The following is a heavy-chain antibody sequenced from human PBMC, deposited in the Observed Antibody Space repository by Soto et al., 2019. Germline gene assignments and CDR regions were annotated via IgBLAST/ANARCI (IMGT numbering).Heavy chain of an antibody. CDR1: GGSISSGGYY. CDR2: IYYSGST. J-gene: IGHJ5*02. CDR3: ARHTNGPGIAVAGINWFDP. Sequence: SETLSLTCTVSGGSISSGGYYWSWIRQHPGKGLEWIGCIYYSGSTYYNPSLKSRVTISVDTSKNQFSLKLSSVTAADTAVYYCARHTNGPGIAVAGINWFDPWGQGTLVTVSS. D-gene: IGHD6-19*01. V-gene: IGHV4-31*03.